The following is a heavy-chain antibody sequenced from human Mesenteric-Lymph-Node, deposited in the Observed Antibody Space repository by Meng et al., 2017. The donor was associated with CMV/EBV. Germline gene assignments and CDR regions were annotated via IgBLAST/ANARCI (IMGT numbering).Heavy chain of an antibody. V-gene: IGHV4-34*01. Sequence: GPGFLKPRPPLSLTSLVFGGSSSGYYWSWIRQPPGKGLEWIGEINHSESTNYNPSLKSRVTISVDTSKNQFSLKLSSVTAADTAVYYCARHQRWLKSEGGFNYWGQGTLVTVSS. D-gene: IGHD4-23*01. J-gene: IGHJ4*02. CDR3: ARHQRWLKSEGGFNY. CDR2: INHSEST. CDR1: GGSSSGYY.